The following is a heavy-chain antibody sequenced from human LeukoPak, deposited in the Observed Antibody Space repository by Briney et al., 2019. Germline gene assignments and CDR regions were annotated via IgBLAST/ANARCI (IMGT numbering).Heavy chain of an antibody. V-gene: IGHV3-21*04. D-gene: IGHD3-16*02. J-gene: IGHJ4*02. CDR1: GFTFSSYS. CDR3: AKVRYPYYFDY. Sequence: GGTLRLSCAASGFTFSSYSMNWVRQAPGKGLEWVSSISSSSSYIYYADSVKGRLTISRDNAKNSLYLQMNSLRAEDTAVYYCAKVRYPYYFDYWGQGTLVTVSS. CDR2: ISSSSSYI.